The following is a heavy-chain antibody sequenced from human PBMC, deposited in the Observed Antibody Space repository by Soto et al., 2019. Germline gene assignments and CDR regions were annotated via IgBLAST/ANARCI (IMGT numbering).Heavy chain of an antibody. D-gene: IGHD4-17*01. CDR3: ARHAADDYLPYYYYYYMDV. CDR2: IYPGDSDT. J-gene: IGHJ6*03. CDR1: GYSFTSYW. Sequence: GESLKISCKGSGYSFTSYWIGWVRQMPGKGLEWMGIIYPGDSDTRYSPSFQGQVTISADKSISTAYLQWSSLKASDTAMYYRARHAADDYLPYYYYYYMDVWGKGTTVTVSS. V-gene: IGHV5-51*01.